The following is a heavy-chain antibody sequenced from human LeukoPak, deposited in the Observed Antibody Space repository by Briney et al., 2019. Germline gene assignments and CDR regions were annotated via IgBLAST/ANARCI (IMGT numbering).Heavy chain of an antibody. J-gene: IGHJ4*02. CDR1: GFTFSSYA. D-gene: IGHD5-18*01. Sequence: GGSLRLSCAASGFTFSSYAMHWVRQAPGKGLEYVSAISSNGGSTYYANSVKGRFTISRDNSKNTLYLQMGSLGAEDMAVYYCARESYSYGYGLDYWGQGTLVTVSS. CDR3: ARESYSYGYGLDY. V-gene: IGHV3-64*01. CDR2: ISSNGGST.